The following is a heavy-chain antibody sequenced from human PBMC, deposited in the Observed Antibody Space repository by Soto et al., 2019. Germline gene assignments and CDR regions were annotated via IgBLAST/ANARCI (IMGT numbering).Heavy chain of an antibody. Sequence: PSETLSLTCTVSGGSISRYYWSWILQPPWKGLEWIGYIYYSGSTNYNPSLKSRVTISVDTSKNQFSLKLSSVTAADTAVYYCARGRQDFWSGDYWSDSWFDPWGQGTLVTVSS. D-gene: IGHD3-3*01. CDR1: GGSISRYY. J-gene: IGHJ5*02. V-gene: IGHV4-59*01. CDR2: IYYSGST. CDR3: ARGRQDFWSGDYWSDSWFDP.